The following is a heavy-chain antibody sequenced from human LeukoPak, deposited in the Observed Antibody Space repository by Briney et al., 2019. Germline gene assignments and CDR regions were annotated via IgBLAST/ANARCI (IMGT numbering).Heavy chain of an antibody. CDR1: GYTFTGYY. V-gene: IGHV1-2*06. CDR3: AREVAPTTFDP. Sequence: ASVKVSCKTSGYTFTGYYMYWVRQAPGQGLEWMGRINPNSGGTNYAQKFQGRVTMTRDTSISTAYMELSRLRSDDTAVYYCAREVAPTTFDPWGQGTLVTVSS. D-gene: IGHD1-14*01. J-gene: IGHJ5*02. CDR2: INPNSGGT.